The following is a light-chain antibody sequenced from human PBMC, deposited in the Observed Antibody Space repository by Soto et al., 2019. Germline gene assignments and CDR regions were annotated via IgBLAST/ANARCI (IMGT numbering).Light chain of an antibody. CDR1: ESIARH. CDR2: AAS. V-gene: IGKV1-39*01. CDR3: QQTYTALSIT. Sequence: DIQMTQSPSSLSASVGDRVTITCRASESIARHLNWYQQKPGKAPKLLIYAASSLQNGVPSRFRGGGSGTDFTLTISNLQPEDFGTYHCQQTYTALSITFGQGTRLEIK. J-gene: IGKJ5*01.